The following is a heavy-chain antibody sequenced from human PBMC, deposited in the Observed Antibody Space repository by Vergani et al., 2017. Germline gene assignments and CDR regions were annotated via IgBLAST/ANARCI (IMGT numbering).Heavy chain of an antibody. CDR1: GYSISSGYY. Sequence: QVQLQESGPGLVKPSETLSLTCAVSGYSISSGYYWGWLRQPPGKGLELIGSIYHSGSTYYNPSLKSRVTISVDTSKNQFSLKLSSVTAADTAVYYCARTTYGSGSYYGVAWGQGTLVTVSS. V-gene: IGHV4-38-2*01. CDR3: ARTTYGSGSYYGVA. CDR2: IYHSGST. J-gene: IGHJ5*02. D-gene: IGHD3-10*01.